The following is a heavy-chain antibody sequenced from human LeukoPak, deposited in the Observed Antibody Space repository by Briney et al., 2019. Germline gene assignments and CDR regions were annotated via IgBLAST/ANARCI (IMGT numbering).Heavy chain of an antibody. J-gene: IGHJ4*02. CDR1: GGSISSHY. Sequence: SETLTLTCTVSGGSISSHYWSWVRQPPGKGLEWIGYIYYSGSTNYNPSLKSRVTISVDTSKNQFSLKLSSVTAADTAVYYCARADTAMARSFDYWGQGTLVTVSS. D-gene: IGHD5-18*01. V-gene: IGHV4-59*11. CDR3: ARADTAMARSFDY. CDR2: IYYSGST.